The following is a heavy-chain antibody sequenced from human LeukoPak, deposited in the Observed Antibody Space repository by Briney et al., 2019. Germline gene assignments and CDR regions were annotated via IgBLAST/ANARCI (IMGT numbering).Heavy chain of an antibody. V-gene: IGHV3-21*01. Sequence: GGSLRLSGVPSELPSGVKTMNGAARAPGRGLSGASSFSSISGYIYYADSVKGRFAISRDNAKNSLFLQMNSLRAEDTAVYYCVRDESLYCTNGVCYGAYMDVWGKGTTVTVSS. CDR3: VRDESLYCTNGVCYGAYMDV. J-gene: IGHJ6*03. D-gene: IGHD2-8*01. CDR1: ELPSGVKT. CDR2: FSSISGYI.